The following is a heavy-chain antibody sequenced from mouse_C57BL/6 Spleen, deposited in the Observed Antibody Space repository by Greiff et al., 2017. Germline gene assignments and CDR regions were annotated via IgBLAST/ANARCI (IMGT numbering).Heavy chain of an antibody. V-gene: IGHV1-82*01. J-gene: IGHJ4*01. CDR1: GYAFSSSW. CDR3: ARGAITLGAMDY. Sequence: VQLQESGPELVKPGASVKISCKASGYAFSSSWMNWVKQRPGKGLEWIGRIYPGDGDTNYNGKFKGKATLTADKSSSTASMQLSSLTSEDSAVYFCARGAITLGAMDYWGQGTSGTVSS. CDR2: IYPGDGDT. D-gene: IGHD2-4*01.